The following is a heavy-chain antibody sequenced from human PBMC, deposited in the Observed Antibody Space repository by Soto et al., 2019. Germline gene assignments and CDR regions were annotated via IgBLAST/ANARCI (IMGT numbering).Heavy chain of an antibody. J-gene: IGHJ5*02. CDR3: AREGPLVPYCSSTSCYGAAANWFDP. V-gene: IGHV3-23*01. Sequence: GGSLRLSCAASGFTFTGYAMIWVRQAPGKGLQWVSGISGTSGSTGYADSVKGRFTISRDNSKNTLYLQMNSLRAEDTAVYYCAREGPLVPYCSSTSCYGAAANWFDPWGQGTLVTVSS. CDR1: GFTFTGYA. D-gene: IGHD2-2*01. CDR2: ISGTSGST.